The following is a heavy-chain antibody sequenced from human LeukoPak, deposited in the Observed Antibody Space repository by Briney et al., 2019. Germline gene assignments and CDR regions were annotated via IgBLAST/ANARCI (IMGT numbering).Heavy chain of an antibody. J-gene: IGHJ4*02. CDR2: MNPNSGNT. V-gene: IGHV1-8*01. Sequence: GASVKVSCKASGYTFTSYDINWVRQATGQGLEWMGWMNPNSGNTGYAQKFQGRVTMTRNTSISTAYMELSSLRSEDTAVYYCARDGTRLDCSGGSCEYYFDYWGQGTLVTVSS. CDR1: GYTFTSYD. D-gene: IGHD2-15*01. CDR3: ARDGTRLDCSGGSCEYYFDY.